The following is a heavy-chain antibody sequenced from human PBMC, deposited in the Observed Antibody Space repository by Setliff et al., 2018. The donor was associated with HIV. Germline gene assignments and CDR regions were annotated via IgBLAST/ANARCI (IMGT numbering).Heavy chain of an antibody. D-gene: IGHD3-22*01. CDR1: GYSFTTYW. J-gene: IGHJ3*01. CDR2: IYPDDSDT. CDR3: ARDYDTSGYPL. Sequence: GESLKISCKGSGYSFTTYWITWVRQMPGKGLEWMAMIYPDDSDTRYSPSFQGQVTLSVDESINTAYLQWSSLKASDTAMYYCARDYDTSGYPLWGQGTMVTVSS. V-gene: IGHV5-51*01.